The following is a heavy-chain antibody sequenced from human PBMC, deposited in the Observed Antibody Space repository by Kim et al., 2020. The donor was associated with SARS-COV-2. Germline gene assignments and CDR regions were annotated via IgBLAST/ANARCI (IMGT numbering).Heavy chain of an antibody. D-gene: IGHD3-16*01. V-gene: IGHV3-15*01. Sequence: GGSLRLSCAASGFTFSNAWMSWVRQAPGKGLEWVGRIKRKTDGGTTDYAAPVKGRFTISRDDSKNTLYLQMNSLKTEDTAVYYCTTERHVHYDYVWGSSSNDDAFDIWGQGTMVTGSS. CDR2: IKRKTDGGTT. J-gene: IGHJ3*02. CDR1: GFTFSNAW. CDR3: TTERHVHYDYVWGSSSNDDAFDI.